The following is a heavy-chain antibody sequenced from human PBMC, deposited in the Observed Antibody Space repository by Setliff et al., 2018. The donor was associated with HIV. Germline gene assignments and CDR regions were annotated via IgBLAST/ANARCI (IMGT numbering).Heavy chain of an antibody. D-gene: IGHD5-18*01. V-gene: IGHV3-30*01. CDR3: ARVGATAMVLEGFAFDI. CDR2: MSYDGNNK. Sequence: PGGSLRLSCAASGFIFSSYAMHWVRQAPGKGLEWVAVMSYDGNNKYYADSVKGRFTISRDNSKSTLYLQMTNLRAEDTAVYYCARVGATAMVLEGFAFDIWGQGTMVTVS. CDR1: GFIFSSYA. J-gene: IGHJ3*02.